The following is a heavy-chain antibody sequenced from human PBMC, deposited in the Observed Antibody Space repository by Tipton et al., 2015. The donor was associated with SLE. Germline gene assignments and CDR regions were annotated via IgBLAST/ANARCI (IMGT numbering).Heavy chain of an antibody. V-gene: IGHV4-59*11. CDR3: ARDRGLGAHPGY. J-gene: IGHJ4*02. Sequence: TLSLTCTVSGGSISSHYWSWIRQPPGKGLEWIGYIYYSGSTNYNPSLKSRVTISVDTSKNQFSLKLRSVTAADTAVYYCARDRGLGAHPGYWGQGTLVTVSS. CDR1: GGSISSHY. CDR2: IYYSGST. D-gene: IGHD3/OR15-3a*01.